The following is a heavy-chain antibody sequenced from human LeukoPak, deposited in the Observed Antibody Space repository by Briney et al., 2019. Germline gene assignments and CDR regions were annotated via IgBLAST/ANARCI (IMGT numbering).Heavy chain of an antibody. CDR1: GFTFSSYW. J-gene: IGHJ3*02. V-gene: IGHV3-74*01. D-gene: IGHD4-17*01. Sequence: PGGSLRLSCAASGFTFSSYWMHWVRQAPGKGLVWVSRINSDGSSTSYADSVKGRFTISRDNAKNTLYLQMNSLRAEDMAVYYCAKDSLDYGDYLPDAFDIWGQGTMVTVSS. CDR3: AKDSLDYGDYLPDAFDI. CDR2: INSDGSST.